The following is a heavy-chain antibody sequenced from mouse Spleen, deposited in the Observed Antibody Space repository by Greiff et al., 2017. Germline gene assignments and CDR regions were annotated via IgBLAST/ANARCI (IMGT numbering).Heavy chain of an antibody. V-gene: IGHV6-3*01. CDR3: TAYDYEGWYFDV. CDR1: GFTFSNYW. D-gene: IGHD2-4*01. J-gene: IGHJ1*01. CDR2: IRLKSDNYAT. Sequence: EVMLVESGGGLVQPGGSMKLSCVASGFTFSNYWMNWVRQSPEKGLEWVAQIRLKSDNYATHYAESVKGRFTISRDDSKSSVYLQMNNLRAEDTGIYYCTAYDYEGWYFDVWGAGTTVTVSS.